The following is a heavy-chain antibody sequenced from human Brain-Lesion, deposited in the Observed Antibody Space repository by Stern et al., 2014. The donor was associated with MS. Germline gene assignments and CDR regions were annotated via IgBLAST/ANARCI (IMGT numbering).Heavy chain of an antibody. J-gene: IGHJ4*02. CDR2: IYASGNP. D-gene: IGHD4-17*01. CDR1: GGPISSHSYY. Sequence: VQLVESGPGLVKPSQTLSLTCTVSGGPISSHSYYWSWIRQPAGKGLEWIGRIYASGNPNYHPSLHSRVSISVDTSKNKLSRRLSSVTASDTAVYYCARDYGDLEFDLWGQGTLVTVSS. CDR3: ARDYGDLEFDL. V-gene: IGHV4-61*02.